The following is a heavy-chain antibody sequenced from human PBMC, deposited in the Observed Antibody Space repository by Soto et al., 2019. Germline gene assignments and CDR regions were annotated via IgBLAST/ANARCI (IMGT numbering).Heavy chain of an antibody. CDR1: GGSITSSSYY. D-gene: IGHD3-22*01. V-gene: IGHV4-39*01. CDR3: ARSKSEKTYDRSGYVDY. CDR2: IYYSGRT. J-gene: IGHJ4*02. Sequence: QLQLQESGPGLVKPSETLSLTCTVSGGSITSSSYYWGWIRQPPGKGLEWIGSIYYSGRTYYSPSLQSRVTISVDTSKNQFSLRLSSVTSAETAVYYCARSKSEKTYDRSGYVDYWGQGTLVTVSS.